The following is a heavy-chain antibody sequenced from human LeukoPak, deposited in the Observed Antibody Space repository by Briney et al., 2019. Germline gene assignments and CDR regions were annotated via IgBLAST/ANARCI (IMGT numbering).Heavy chain of an antibody. CDR2: IFYSGST. Sequence: SETLSLTSTVSSGSISTSNYYWGWVRQPPGKALEWIGNIFYSGSTYYSPSLKGRVTISLDTSRNQFSLKLSSVTAADTAVYYCARTTEGGYTYNYFYYYYMDVWGKGTTVTISS. J-gene: IGHJ6*03. D-gene: IGHD5-18*01. CDR3: ARTTEGGYTYNYFYYYYMDV. V-gene: IGHV4-39*07. CDR1: SGSISTSNYY.